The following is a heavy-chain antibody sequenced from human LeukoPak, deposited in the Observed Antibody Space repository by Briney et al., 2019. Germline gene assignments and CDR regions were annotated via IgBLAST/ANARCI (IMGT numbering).Heavy chain of an antibody. CDR3: ARDTEWEKNPDYFDY. J-gene: IGHJ4*02. V-gene: IGHV1-18*01. D-gene: IGHD1-26*01. Sequence: ASVKVSCKASGYRFTSYGISWVRQAPGQGLEWMGWISGYNGNTNYAQKLQGRVTMTTDTSTSTAYMELRSLRPDDTAVYYCARDTEWEKNPDYFDYWGQGTLVTVSS. CDR1: GYRFTSYG. CDR2: ISGYNGNT.